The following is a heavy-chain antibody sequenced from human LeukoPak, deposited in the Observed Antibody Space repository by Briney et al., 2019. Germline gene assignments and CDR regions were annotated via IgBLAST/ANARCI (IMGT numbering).Heavy chain of an antibody. CDR1: GFTVSNNY. V-gene: IGHV3-53*01. Sequence: GGSLRLSCAASGFTVSNNYMSWVRQAPGKGLEWVSVTYSGGRTYYADSVKGRFTISRDISKNTLYLQMNSLRAEDTAVYYCAKYEDGLNYVWGSYRLIDYWGQGTLVTVSS. CDR3: AKYEDGLNYVWGSYRLIDY. CDR2: TYSGGRT. D-gene: IGHD3-16*02. J-gene: IGHJ4*02.